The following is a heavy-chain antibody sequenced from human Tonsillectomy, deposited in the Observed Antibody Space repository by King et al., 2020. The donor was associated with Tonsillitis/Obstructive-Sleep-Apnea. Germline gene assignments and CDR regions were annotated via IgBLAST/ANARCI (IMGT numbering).Heavy chain of an antibody. D-gene: IGHD3-10*01. CDR2: IKRDGSST. Sequence: VQLVESGGGLVQPGGSLRLSCAASGFTFSNYWMHWVRQAPGKGLVWVSRIKRDGSSTSYADSVKGRFTISRDNAKNTLYLQMNSLRAEDTAVYYCTREAGRSYYMDVWGKGTTVTVSS. CDR1: GFTFSNYW. V-gene: IGHV3-74*01. CDR3: TREAGRSYYMDV. J-gene: IGHJ6*03.